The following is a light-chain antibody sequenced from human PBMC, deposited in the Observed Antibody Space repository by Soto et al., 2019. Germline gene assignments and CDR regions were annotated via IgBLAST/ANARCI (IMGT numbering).Light chain of an antibody. CDR1: QSVTSN. Sequence: EIVLTQSPATLSLSPGERATLSCRASQSVTSNLAWYQQKYGLAPRLLIYDASNRATGIPPRFSGSGSGTDFTLTISSLEPEDFAVYYCQQRSSWPPPTFGGGTKVDIK. J-gene: IGKJ4*01. V-gene: IGKV3-11*01. CDR2: DAS. CDR3: QQRSSWPPPT.